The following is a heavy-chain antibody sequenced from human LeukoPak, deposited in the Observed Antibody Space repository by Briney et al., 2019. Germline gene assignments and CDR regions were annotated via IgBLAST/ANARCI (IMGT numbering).Heavy chain of an antibody. CDR3: ARDRTTVTYRRDAFDI. CDR1: GFTFSSYA. D-gene: IGHD4-17*01. V-gene: IGHV3-74*01. Sequence: PGGSLRLSCAASGFTFSSYAMSWVRQAPGKGLVWVSRINSDGSSTSYADSVKGRFTISRDNAKNTLYLQMNSLRAEDTAVYYCARDRTTVTYRRDAFDIWGQGTMVTVSS. J-gene: IGHJ3*02. CDR2: INSDGSST.